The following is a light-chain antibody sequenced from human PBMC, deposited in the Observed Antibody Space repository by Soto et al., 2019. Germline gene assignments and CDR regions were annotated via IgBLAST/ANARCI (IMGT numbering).Light chain of an antibody. Sequence: SYELTQPPSVSLSPRQTARLTCSGDSLPNQYTYWYRQKPGQAPVLVIYKDTERPSGIPERISGSSSGTTATLTISDVEAEDEADYYCQSADGTGTYWVFGGGTKLTVL. CDR3: QSADGTGTYWV. J-gene: IGLJ3*02. V-gene: IGLV3-25*02. CDR2: KDT. CDR1: SLPNQY.